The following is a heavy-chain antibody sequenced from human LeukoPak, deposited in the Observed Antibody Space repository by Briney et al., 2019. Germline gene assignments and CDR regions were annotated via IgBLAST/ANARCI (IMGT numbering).Heavy chain of an antibody. V-gene: IGHV3-33*01. D-gene: IGHD3-22*01. CDR3: ARCLYYHSSAYPYGMDV. CDR2: LLYDGSSK. Sequence: GGSPRLSCAASGFIFSSYGMHWVRQAPGKGLEWVAVLLYDGSSKFYADSVKGRFTISRDNSKNTLYLQMNSLRAEDTAVYYCARCLYYHSSAYPYGMDVWGQGTTVSVSS. J-gene: IGHJ6*02. CDR1: GFIFSSYG.